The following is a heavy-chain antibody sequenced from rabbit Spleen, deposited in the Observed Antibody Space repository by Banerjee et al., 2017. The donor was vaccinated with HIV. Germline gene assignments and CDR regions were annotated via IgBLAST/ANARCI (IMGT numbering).Heavy chain of an antibody. V-gene: IGHV1S45*01. D-gene: IGHD4-1*01. CDR1: GFTLSSYW. J-gene: IGHJ4*01. CDR3: ARGPSSGWGIVSFYFSL. CDR2: IDAGSSGST. Sequence: EESGGDLVKPEGSLTLICTASGFTLSSYWICWVRQAPGKGLEWIACIDAGSSGSTYYASWAKGRFTISKTSSTTVTLQMTSLTAADTATYFCARGPSSGWGIVSFYFSLWGQGTLVTVS.